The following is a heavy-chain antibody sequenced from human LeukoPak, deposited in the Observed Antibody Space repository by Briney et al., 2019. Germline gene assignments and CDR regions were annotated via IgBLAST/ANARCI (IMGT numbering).Heavy chain of an antibody. V-gene: IGHV3-30-3*01. Sequence: GGSLRLSCAASGFTFSSYAMHWVRQAPGKGLEWVAVISYDGSNKYYADSVKGRFTISRDNSKNTLYLQMNSLRAEDTAVYYCAKDQPALYSSGWQGTFDYWGQGTLVTVSS. D-gene: IGHD6-19*01. J-gene: IGHJ4*02. CDR3: AKDQPALYSSGWQGTFDY. CDR2: ISYDGSNK. CDR1: GFTFSSYA.